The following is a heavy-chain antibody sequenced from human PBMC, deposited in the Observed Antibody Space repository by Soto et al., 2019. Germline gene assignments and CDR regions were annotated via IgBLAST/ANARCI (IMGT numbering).Heavy chain of an antibody. Sequence: QVQLVESGGGVVQPGRSLRLSCAASGFTFSSYGMHWVRQAPGKGLEWVAVISYDGSNKYYADSVKGRFTISRDNSKNTLYLQMNSLRAEDTAVYYCAKDHLYYDILTGPLVFDFGFDYWGQGTLVTVSS. J-gene: IGHJ4*02. CDR2: ISYDGSNK. D-gene: IGHD3-9*01. CDR1: GFTFSSYG. V-gene: IGHV3-30*18. CDR3: AKDHLYYDILTGPLVFDFGFDY.